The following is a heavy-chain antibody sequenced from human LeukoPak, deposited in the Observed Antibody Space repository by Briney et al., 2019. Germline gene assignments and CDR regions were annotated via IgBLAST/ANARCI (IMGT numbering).Heavy chain of an antibody. V-gene: IGHV4-59*12. CDR1: GGSISSYY. J-gene: IGHJ6*03. CDR3: ATLQGVYSSSWYWGLGYYYYYMDV. D-gene: IGHD6-13*01. Sequence: KASETLSLTCTVSGGSISSYYWSWIRQPPGKGLKWIGYIYYSGSTNYNPSLKSRVTISVDTSKNQFSLKLSSVTAADTAVYYCATLQGVYSSSWYWGLGYYYYYMDVWGKGTTVTVSS. CDR2: IYYSGST.